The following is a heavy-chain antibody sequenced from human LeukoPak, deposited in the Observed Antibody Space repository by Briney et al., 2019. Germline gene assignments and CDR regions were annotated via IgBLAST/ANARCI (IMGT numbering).Heavy chain of an antibody. V-gene: IGHV1-18*01. CDR2: ISAYNGNT. CDR3: ARTATPPHSSSWYEDGVLAFDI. D-gene: IGHD6-13*01. J-gene: IGHJ3*02. Sequence: SVKVSCKASGYTFTSYGISWVRQAPGQGLEWMGWISAYNGNTNYAQKFQGRVTITADESTSTAYMELSSLRSEDTAVYYCARTATPPHSSSWYEDGVLAFDIWGQGTMVTVSS. CDR1: GYTFTSYG.